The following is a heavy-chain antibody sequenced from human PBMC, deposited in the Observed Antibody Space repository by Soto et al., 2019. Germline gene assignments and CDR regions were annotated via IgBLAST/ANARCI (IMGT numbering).Heavy chain of an antibody. CDR3: ARDGQQVDY. CDR1: GFTFSSYS. D-gene: IGHD6-13*01. CDR2: ISSSSSYI. J-gene: IGHJ4*02. Sequence: VGSLRLSCAASGFTFSSYSMNWVRRAPGKGLEWVSSISSSSSYIYYADSVKGRFTISRDNAKNSLYLQMNSLRAEDTAVYYCARDGQQVDYWGQGTLVTVSS. V-gene: IGHV3-21*01.